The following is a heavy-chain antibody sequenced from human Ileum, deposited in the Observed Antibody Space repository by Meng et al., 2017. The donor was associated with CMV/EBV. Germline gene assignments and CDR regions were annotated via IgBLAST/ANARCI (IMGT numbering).Heavy chain of an antibody. D-gene: IGHD3-3*01. CDR2: INPNSGGT. CDR1: YTFTGYY. CDR3: ARSTRSYGFWSGPYDY. Sequence: YTFTGYYMHWVRQAAGQGLEWMGWINPNSGGTNYAQKCQGRVTMTRDTSISTAYMELSRLRSDDTAVYDCARSTRSYGFWSGPYDYWGQGTLVTVSS. J-gene: IGHJ4*02. V-gene: IGHV1-2*02.